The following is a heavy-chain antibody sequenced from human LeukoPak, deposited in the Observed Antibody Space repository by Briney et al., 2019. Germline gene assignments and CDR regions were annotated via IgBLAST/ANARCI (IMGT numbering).Heavy chain of an antibody. D-gene: IGHD1-26*01. CDR2: IYPGDSDT. Sequence: GESLKISCKGSGYTFTDYWIGWVRQMPGKGLEWMGIIYPGDSDTRYSPSFQGQVTISADKSISTAYLQWSSLKASDTAMYYCARHSSVGASRDWFDPWGQGTLVTVSS. CDR3: ARHSSVGASRDWFDP. J-gene: IGHJ5*02. V-gene: IGHV5-51*01. CDR1: GYTFTDYW.